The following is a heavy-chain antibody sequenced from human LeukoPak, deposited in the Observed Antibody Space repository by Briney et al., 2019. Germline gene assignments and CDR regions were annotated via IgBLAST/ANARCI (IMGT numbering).Heavy chain of an antibody. CDR3: XXXXXXGSYRDAFDI. D-gene: IGHD1-26*01. CDR1: GGSISSYY. V-gene: IGHV4-4*07. J-gene: IGHJ3*02. Sequence: SETLSLTCTVSGGSISSYYWSRIRQPAGKGLEWIGRIYTSGSTNYNPSLKSRVTMSVDTSKNQFSLKLSSVTAAYTAVYYCXXXXXXGSYRDAFDIWGQGTMVTVSS. CDR2: IYTSGST.